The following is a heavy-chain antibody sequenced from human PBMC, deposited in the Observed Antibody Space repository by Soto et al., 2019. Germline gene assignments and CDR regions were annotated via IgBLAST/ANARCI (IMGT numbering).Heavy chain of an antibody. CDR1: GFTFRSYA. J-gene: IGHJ3*02. V-gene: IGHV3-23*01. CDR2: IDTSGVST. Sequence: EVQLLESVGGLVQPGGSLRLSCAASGFTFRSYAMAWVRQAPGKGLEWVSAIDTSGVSTYYADSVKGRFTISRDNSKNTLYLQMNSLRAEDTALYYCARWLRYNGFDIWGQGTMVTVSS. D-gene: IGHD5-12*01. CDR3: ARWLRYNGFDI.